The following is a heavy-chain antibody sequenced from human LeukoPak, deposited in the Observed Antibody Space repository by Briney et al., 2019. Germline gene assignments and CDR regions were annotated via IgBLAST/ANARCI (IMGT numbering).Heavy chain of an antibody. J-gene: IGHJ3*02. D-gene: IGHD4-23*01. CDR3: ARDYLGGNPDAFDI. CDR2: IYHSGST. V-gene: IGHV4-38-2*02. CDR1: GYSISSGYY. Sequence: PSETLSLTCTVSGYSISSGYYWGWIRQPPGKGLEWIGSIYHSGSTYYNPSLKSRVIISVDTSKNQFSLKLSSVTAADTAVYYCARDYLGGNPDAFDIWGQGTMVTVSS.